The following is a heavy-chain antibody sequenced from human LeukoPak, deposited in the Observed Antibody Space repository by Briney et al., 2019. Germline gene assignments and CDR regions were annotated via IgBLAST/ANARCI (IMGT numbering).Heavy chain of an antibody. J-gene: IGHJ3*02. CDR1: GFSLSTSGVG. CDR3: ARLEMATTTAPFDI. D-gene: IGHD5-24*01. V-gene: IGHV2-5*01. Sequence: SGPTLVKPTQTLTLTCTFSGFSLSTSGVGVGWIRQPPGQALQWLALIYWNDDKRYSPSLKSRLTITKNTSKNQVVLTMTNMDPVDTATYYCARLEMATTTAPFDIWGQGTMVTVSS. CDR2: IYWNDDK.